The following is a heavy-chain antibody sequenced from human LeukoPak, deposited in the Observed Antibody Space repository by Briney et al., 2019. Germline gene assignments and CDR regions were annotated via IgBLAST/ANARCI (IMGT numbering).Heavy chain of an antibody. D-gene: IGHD1-7*01. CDR1: GFTFSSYW. Sequence: GGSLRLSCAASGFTFSSYWMSWVRQAPGKGLEWVASIKQDGSEKYYVDSVKGRFTISRDNAKNSLYLQMNSLRAEDTAVYYCARTGTTWGRYYYYYMDVWGKGTTVTVSS. V-gene: IGHV3-7*01. CDR3: ARTGTTWGRYYYYYMDV. J-gene: IGHJ6*03. CDR2: IKQDGSEK.